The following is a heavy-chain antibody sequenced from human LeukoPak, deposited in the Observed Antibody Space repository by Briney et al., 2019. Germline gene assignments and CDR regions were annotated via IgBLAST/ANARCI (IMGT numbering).Heavy chain of an antibody. V-gene: IGHV1-2*02. CDR3: ARVRITILHDAFDI. D-gene: IGHD5-24*01. CDR2: INPNTGGT. J-gene: IGHJ3*02. Sequence: ASVKVSCKASGHTFTGYYVHWVRQAPGQGLEWMGWINPNTGGTNYAQKFQGRVTLTRDTSISTAHMELSSLRSDDTSVYYCARVRITILHDAFDIWGQGTVVAVSS. CDR1: GHTFTGYY.